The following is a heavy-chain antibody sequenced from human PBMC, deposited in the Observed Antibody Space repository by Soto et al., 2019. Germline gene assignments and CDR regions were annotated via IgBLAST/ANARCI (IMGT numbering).Heavy chain of an antibody. CDR2: IYYSGST. CDR3: ASLLIPPGDSGYVRNYYFDY. J-gene: IGHJ4*02. CDR1: GGSISSYY. V-gene: IGHV4-59*01. Sequence: SETLSLTCTVSGGSISSYYWSWIRQPPGKGLEWIGYIYYSGSTNYNPSLKSRVTISVDTSKNQFSLKLSSVTAADTAVYYCASLLIPPGDSGYVRNYYFDYWGQGTLVTVSS. D-gene: IGHD5-12*01.